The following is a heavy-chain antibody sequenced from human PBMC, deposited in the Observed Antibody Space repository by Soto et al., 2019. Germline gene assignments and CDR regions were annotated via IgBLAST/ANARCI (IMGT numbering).Heavy chain of an antibody. CDR2: SSGRGSGGST. CDR3: AKDRDDYRNSVFDY. CDR1: GFTFTNYA. J-gene: IGHJ4*02. V-gene: IGHV3-23*01. D-gene: IGHD4-4*01. Sequence: EVQLLESGGGLVQPGGSLRLSCAASGFTFTNYAMTWVRQAPGKGLEWVSISSGRGSGGSTNYADSVKGRFTISRDNSKNTLYLQMTTLRVEDTAVYYFAKDRDDYRNSVFDYWGQGTLVTVSS.